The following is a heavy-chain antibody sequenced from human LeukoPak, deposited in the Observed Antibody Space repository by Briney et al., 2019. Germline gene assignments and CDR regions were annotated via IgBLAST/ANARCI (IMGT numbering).Heavy chain of an antibody. CDR1: GVSFSGYY. CDR3: ARSGGYFDY. D-gene: IGHD2-8*02. J-gene: IGHJ4*02. CDR2: INRSGST. Sequence: SETLSLTCAVYGVSFSGYYWSWIRQPPGKGLEWIGEINRSGSTNYNPSLKSRVTISVDTSKNQFSLKLSSVTAADTAVYYCARSGGYFDYWGQGTLVTVSS. V-gene: IGHV4-34*01.